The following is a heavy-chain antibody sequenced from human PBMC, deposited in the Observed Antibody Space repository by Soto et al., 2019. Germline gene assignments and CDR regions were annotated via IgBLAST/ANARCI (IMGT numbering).Heavy chain of an antibody. D-gene: IGHD2-2*02. CDR1: GYTFSDYA. J-gene: IGHJ4*02. CDR2: ISAGNGDT. Sequence: QVQLVQSGAEVKKPWASVKVSCRASGYTFSDYAIHWVRQAPGQSLQWMGWISAGNGDTKYLQKFQGRVTFTRDTSASTAYMELPSLVSDDTAMYYCAAIDLGDYWGQGTLVTVSS. V-gene: IGHV1-3*01. CDR3: AAIDLGDY.